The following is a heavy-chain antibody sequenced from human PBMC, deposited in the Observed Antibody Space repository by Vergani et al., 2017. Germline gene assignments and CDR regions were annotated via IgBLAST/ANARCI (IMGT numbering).Heavy chain of an antibody. D-gene: IGHD3-3*01. V-gene: IGHV3-23*01. CDR1: GFTFSSYA. CDR2: ISGSGGST. J-gene: IGHJ6*03. CDR3: AKDFYDFWSGYDRPPHHVHYYYYMDV. Sequence: EVLLLESGGGLVQPGGSLRLSCAASGFTFSSYAMSWVRQAPGKGLEWVSAISGSGGSTYYANSVKGRFTISRDNSKNTLYLQMNSLRAEDTAVYYCAKDFYDFWSGYDRPPHHVHYYYYMDVWGKGP.